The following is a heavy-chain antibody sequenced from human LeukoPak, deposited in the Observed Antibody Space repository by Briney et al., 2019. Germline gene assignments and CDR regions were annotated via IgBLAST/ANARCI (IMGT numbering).Heavy chain of an antibody. CDR3: ARESGLLLDAFDI. V-gene: IGHV3-74*01. D-gene: IGHD5-12*01. J-gene: IGHJ3*02. CDR2: INSDGSST. Sequence: PGGSLRLSCAASGFIFSSYWMHWVRQAPGKGLVWVSRINSDGSSTSYADSVKGRFTISRDNAKNTLYLQMNSLRAEDTAVYYCARESGLLLDAFDIWGQGTMVTVSS. CDR1: GFIFSSYW.